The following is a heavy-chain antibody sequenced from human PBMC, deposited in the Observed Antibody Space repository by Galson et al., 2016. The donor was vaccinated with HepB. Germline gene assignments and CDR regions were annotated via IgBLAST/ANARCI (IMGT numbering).Heavy chain of an antibody. J-gene: IGHJ6*02. CDR3: ARDSIQLLNRYYYYYGMDV. D-gene: IGHD2-2*02. CDR2: IHYSGST. V-gene: IGHV4-61*01. CDR1: GGSVSSGSYY. Sequence: SETLSLTCTVSGGSVSSGSYYWSWIRQPPGKGLEWIGYIHYSGSTNCDPSLKSRVTISVDTSKNQFSLKLSSVTAADTAVYYCARDSIQLLNRYYYYYGMDVWGQGTTVTVSS.